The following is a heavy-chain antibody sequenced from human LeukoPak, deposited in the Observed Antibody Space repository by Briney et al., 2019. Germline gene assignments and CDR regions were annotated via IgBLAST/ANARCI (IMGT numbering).Heavy chain of an antibody. D-gene: IGHD3-22*01. CDR2: IYYSGST. CDR3: ARSGSSGYQLDY. CDR1: GGSISSSSYY. Sequence: PSETLSLTCTVSGGSISSSSYYWGWIRQPPGKGLEWIGSIYYSGSTYYNPSLKSRVTISVDTSKNQFSLKLSSVTAADTAVYYCARSGSSGYQLDYWGQGTLVTVSS. J-gene: IGHJ4*02. V-gene: IGHV4-39*07.